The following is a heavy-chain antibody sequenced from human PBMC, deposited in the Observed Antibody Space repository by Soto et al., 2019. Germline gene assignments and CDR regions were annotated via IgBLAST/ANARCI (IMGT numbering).Heavy chain of an antibody. D-gene: IGHD3-9*01. CDR3: ARHRAYYDILPTGYYGRAV. CDR1: GYSFTSYW. Sequence: PVASLKISCKGPGYSFTSYWIGWVRQMPGKGLEWMGIIYPGDSDTRYSPSFQGQVTISSYKSISTAYLQWISLKASDTAMYYCARHRAYYDILPTGYYGRAVGGQGTTVPVSS. V-gene: IGHV5-51*01. CDR2: IYPGDSDT. J-gene: IGHJ6*02.